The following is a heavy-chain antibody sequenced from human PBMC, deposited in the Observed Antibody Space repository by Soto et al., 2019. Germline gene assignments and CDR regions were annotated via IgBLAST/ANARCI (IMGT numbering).Heavy chain of an antibody. J-gene: IGHJ6*02. CDR1: GGTFSSYA. CDR2: IIPIFGTA. CDR3: AREYSSSLSRYYCGMDV. D-gene: IGHD6-6*01. Sequence: QVQLVQSGAEVKKPGSSVKVSCKASGGTFSSYAISWVRQAPGQGLEWMGGIIPIFGTANYAQKFQGRVTITADESTSTAYMELSSLRSEDTAVYYCAREYSSSLSRYYCGMDVWGQGTTVTVSS. V-gene: IGHV1-69*01.